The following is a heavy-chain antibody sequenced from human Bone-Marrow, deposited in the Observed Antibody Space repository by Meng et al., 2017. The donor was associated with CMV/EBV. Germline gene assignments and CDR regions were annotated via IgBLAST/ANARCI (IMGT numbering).Heavy chain of an antibody. Sequence: GGSLRLSCAASGFTVSSNYMSWVRQAPGKGLEWVSVIYSGGSTYYADSVKGRFTISRDNSKNTLYLQMNSLRAEDTAVYYCARGLLAYCGGDCYWGFDYWGQGTRVTVYS. J-gene: IGHJ4*02. CDR3: ARGLLAYCGGDCYWGFDY. V-gene: IGHV3-53*01. CDR2: IYSGGST. D-gene: IGHD2-21*01. CDR1: GFTVSSNY.